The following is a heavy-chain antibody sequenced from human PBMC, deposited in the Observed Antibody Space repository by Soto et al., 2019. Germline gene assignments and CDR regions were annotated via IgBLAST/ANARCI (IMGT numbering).Heavy chain of an antibody. Sequence: EVQLLESGGRLIQPGGSLRLSCSASGFTFSIYAMNWVRQAPGKGLEWVSIISGSGGTTYYADSVKGRFTISRDNSKNTLYLQMNSLRAEDTAVYYCAKHGDCSSTSCYFDYWAQGTLVTVSS. D-gene: IGHD2-2*01. CDR1: GFTFSIYA. J-gene: IGHJ4*02. CDR2: ISGSGGTT. V-gene: IGHV3-23*01. CDR3: AKHGDCSSTSCYFDY.